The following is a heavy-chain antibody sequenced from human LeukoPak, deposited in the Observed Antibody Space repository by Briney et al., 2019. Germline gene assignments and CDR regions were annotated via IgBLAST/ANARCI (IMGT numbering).Heavy chain of an antibody. V-gene: IGHV4-61*01. Sequence: SETLSLTCSVSGGSVSSGSYYWSWIRQPPGKGLEWIGYIYYSGSTNYNPSLKSRVTISVDSSKNQFSLKMTSVTAADTAVYYCARGQYYYGSGWINWFDPWGQGTLVTVSS. CDR1: GGSVSSGSYY. CDR3: ARGQYYYGSGWINWFDP. J-gene: IGHJ5*02. CDR2: IYYSGST. D-gene: IGHD3-10*01.